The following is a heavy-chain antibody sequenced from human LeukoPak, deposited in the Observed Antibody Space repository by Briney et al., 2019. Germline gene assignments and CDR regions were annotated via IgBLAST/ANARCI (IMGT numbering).Heavy chain of an antibody. CDR3: ASGGSGSYSFDY. Sequence: SETLSLTCTVSGGSISSSSYYWGWIRQPPGKGLEWIGSIYYSGSTYYNPSLKSRVTISVDTSKNQFSLKPSSVTAADTAVYYCASGGSGSYSFDYWGQGTLVTVSS. J-gene: IGHJ4*02. CDR2: IYYSGST. CDR1: GGSISSSSYY. D-gene: IGHD3-10*01. V-gene: IGHV4-39*07.